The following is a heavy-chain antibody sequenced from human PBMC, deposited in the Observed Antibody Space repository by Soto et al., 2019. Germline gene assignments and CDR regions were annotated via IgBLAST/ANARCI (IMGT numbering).Heavy chain of an antibody. CDR1: GFTFSSYA. D-gene: IGHD3-22*01. V-gene: IGHV3-30-3*01. J-gene: IGHJ3*02. CDR3: AREGTDSSGYLNAFDI. Sequence: PGGSLRLSCAASGFTFSSYAMHWVRQAPGKGLEWVAVISYDGSNKYYADSVKGRFTISRDNSKNTLYLQMNSLRAEDTAVYYCAREGTDSSGYLNAFDIWGQGTMVTV. CDR2: ISYDGSNK.